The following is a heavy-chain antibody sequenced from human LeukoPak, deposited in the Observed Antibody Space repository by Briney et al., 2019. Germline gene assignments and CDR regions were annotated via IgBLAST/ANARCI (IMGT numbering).Heavy chain of an antibody. Sequence: GGSLRLSCAASGFTFADYTINWVRQAPGKGLEWVSSISTSSNIYYADSVKGRFTVSRDNAKNSVYLQTNSLRAEDTAVYYCARDRSYVCFDYWGQGTLVTVSS. CDR3: ARDRSYVCFDY. CDR1: GFTFADYT. CDR2: ISTSSNI. D-gene: IGHD3-16*01. J-gene: IGHJ4*02. V-gene: IGHV3-69-1*01.